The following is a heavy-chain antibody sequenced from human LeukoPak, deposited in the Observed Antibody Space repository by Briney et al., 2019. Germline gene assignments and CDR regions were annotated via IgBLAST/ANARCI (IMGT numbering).Heavy chain of an antibody. V-gene: IGHV4-34*01. Sequence: SETLSLTCAVYGGSFSDYYWRWIRQPPGKGLEWIGEINHSGSTNYNPSLKSRVTISVDTSKNQFSLKLSSVTAADTAVYYCARVGGYDFAGGEGSINGFDYWGQGTLVTVSS. CDR1: GGSFSDYY. CDR2: INHSGST. D-gene: IGHD5-12*01. CDR3: ARVGGYDFAGGEGSINGFDY. J-gene: IGHJ4*02.